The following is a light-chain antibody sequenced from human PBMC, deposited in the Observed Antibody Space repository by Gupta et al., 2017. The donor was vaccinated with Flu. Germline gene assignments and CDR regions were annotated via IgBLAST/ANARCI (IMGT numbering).Light chain of an antibody. V-gene: IGKV2-28*01. CDR3: RQYLQTPQT. Sequence: DMVMPESPLTLPVTPGEPASISCRSSQGLLHSNGYNYLAWYLQKPGQSPQLLIYLGSTRASGVPDRFSGSGSGTDFTLKISRVEAEDVGVYYCRQYLQTPQTFGGGTKVEIK. J-gene: IGKJ4*01. CDR2: LGS. CDR1: QGLLHSNGYNY.